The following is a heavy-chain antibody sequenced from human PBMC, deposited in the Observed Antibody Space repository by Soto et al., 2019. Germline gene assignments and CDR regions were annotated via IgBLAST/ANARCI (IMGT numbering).Heavy chain of an antibody. V-gene: IGHV3-33*01. Sequence: GGSLRLSCAASGFTFSSYGMHWVRQAPGKGLEWVAVIWYDGSNKYYADSVKGRFTISRDNSKNTLYLQMNSLRAEDTAVYYCARASSIAARLYYYYYMDVWGKGTTVTVSS. CDR3: ARASSIAARLYYYYYMDV. CDR2: IWYDGSNK. D-gene: IGHD6-6*01. CDR1: GFTFSSYG. J-gene: IGHJ6*03.